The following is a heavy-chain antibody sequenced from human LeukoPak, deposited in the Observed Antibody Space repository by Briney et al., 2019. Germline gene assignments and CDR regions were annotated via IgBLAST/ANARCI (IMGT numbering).Heavy chain of an antibody. CDR1: GYTFTGYY. J-gene: IGHJ4*02. Sequence: ASVKVSCKASGYTFTGYYMHWVRQAPGQGLEWMGWINPNSGGTNYAQKFQGSVTMTRDTSISTVYMELSRLRSDDTAVYYCAREAAGYYDSSAYLFDWGQGTLVTVSS. CDR3: AREAAGYYDSSAYLFD. V-gene: IGHV1-2*02. D-gene: IGHD3-22*01. CDR2: INPNSGGT.